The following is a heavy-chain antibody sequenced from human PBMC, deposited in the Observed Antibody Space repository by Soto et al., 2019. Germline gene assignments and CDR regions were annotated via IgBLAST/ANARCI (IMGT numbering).Heavy chain of an antibody. CDR2: IYFTGST. CDR1: GGAVSSGTYY. Sequence: SETLSLTCTVSGGAVSSGTYYWSWIRQPPGKGLEWIGHIYFTGSTNYNPSLKSRVTMSLDTSRNQFSLKLSSVTAADTAVYYCTRGPPRAQWFDPWGRGTLVTISS. J-gene: IGHJ5*02. V-gene: IGHV4-61*01. CDR3: TRGPPRAQWFDP.